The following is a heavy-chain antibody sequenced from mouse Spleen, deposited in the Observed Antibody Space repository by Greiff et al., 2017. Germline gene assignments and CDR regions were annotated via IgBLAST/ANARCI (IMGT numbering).Heavy chain of an antibody. J-gene: IGHJ4*01. Sequence: EVQLQQSGPELVKPGASVKMSCKASGYTFTDYNMHWVKQSHGKSLEWIGYINPNNGGTSYNQKFKGKATLTVNKSSSTAYMELRSLTSEDSAVYYCASSIYYGNYYAMDYWGQGTSVTVSS. CDR1: GYTFTDYN. CDR2: INPNNGGT. CDR3: ASSIYYGNYYAMDY. V-gene: IGHV1-22*01. D-gene: IGHD2-1*01.